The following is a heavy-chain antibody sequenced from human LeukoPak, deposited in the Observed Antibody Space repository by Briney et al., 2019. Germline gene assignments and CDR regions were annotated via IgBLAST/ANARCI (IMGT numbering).Heavy chain of an antibody. D-gene: IGHD1-1*01. J-gene: IGHJ4*02. Sequence: PGGSLRLSCAASGFTVSSNYMSWVRQAPGKGLEWVSVIYSGGSTYYADSVKGRFTISRDNSKNTLYLQMNSLRAEDTAVYYCAKDAAAGTRPYYSDYWGQGTLVTVSS. CDR3: AKDAAAGTRPYYSDY. V-gene: IGHV3-66*01. CDR2: IYSGGST. CDR1: GFTVSSNY.